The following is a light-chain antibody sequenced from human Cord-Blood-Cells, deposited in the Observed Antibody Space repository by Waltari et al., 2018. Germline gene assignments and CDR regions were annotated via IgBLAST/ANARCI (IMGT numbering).Light chain of an antibody. CDR2: DAS. Sequence: EIVLTQSPATLSLSPGERATLSCRASQSVSSYLAWYQQKPGQAPRLLIYDASNRATGIPARVSGSGSVTDFTLTISSLEPEDFAVYYCQQRSNWPPITFVQGTRLEIK. CDR1: QSVSSY. J-gene: IGKJ5*01. V-gene: IGKV3-11*01. CDR3: QQRSNWPPIT.